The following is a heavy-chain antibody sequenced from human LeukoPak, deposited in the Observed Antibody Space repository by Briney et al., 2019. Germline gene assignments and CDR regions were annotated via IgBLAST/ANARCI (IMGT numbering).Heavy chain of an antibody. CDR2: INHSGST. D-gene: IGHD3-16*01. CDR1: GGSISSGAYY. CDR3: SRGLVGGGPYYYGMDV. Sequence: SETLSLTCTVSGGSISSGAYYWSWIRQPPGKGLEWIGEINHSGSTNYNPSLRSRVTISVDTSKKQFSLKLSSVTAADTAVYFCSRGLVGGGPYYYGMDVWGQGTTVTVSS. V-gene: IGHV4-39*07. J-gene: IGHJ6*02.